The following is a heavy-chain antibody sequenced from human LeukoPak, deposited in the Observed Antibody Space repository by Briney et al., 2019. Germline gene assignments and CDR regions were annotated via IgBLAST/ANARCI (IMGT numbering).Heavy chain of an antibody. J-gene: IGHJ1*01. V-gene: IGHV3-23*01. Sequence: PGGSLRLSCAASGFTFSSYAMNWVRQAPGKGLEWVSGISGRGGNTYYADSVKGQFTISRDNSKNTLYLQMNSLRAEDTAVYYCAKAHMGYFQHWGQGTLVTVSS. CDR3: AKAHMGYFQH. D-gene: IGHD3-16*01. CDR2: ISGRGGNT. CDR1: GFTFSSYA.